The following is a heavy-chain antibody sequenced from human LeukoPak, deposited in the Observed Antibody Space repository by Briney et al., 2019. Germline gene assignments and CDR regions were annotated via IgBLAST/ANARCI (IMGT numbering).Heavy chain of an antibody. D-gene: IGHD3-10*01. CDR1: GDSISNTYW. V-gene: IGHV4-4*02. Sequence: SETLSLTCAVSGDSISNTYWWTWVRQPPGKGLEWIGEVSHSGSTNYKPSLKGRVTISLDKSNNQFSLKLTSVTAADTAMYYCARDSYYFGSGSDNTPYNWFDPWGQGTLVTVSS. CDR3: ARDSYYFGSGSDNTPYNWFDP. CDR2: VSHSGST. J-gene: IGHJ5*02.